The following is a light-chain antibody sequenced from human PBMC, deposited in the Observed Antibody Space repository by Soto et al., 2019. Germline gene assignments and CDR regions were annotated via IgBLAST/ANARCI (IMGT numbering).Light chain of an antibody. V-gene: IGKV3-15*01. CDR3: QQYNNWPPWT. J-gene: IGKJ1*01. CDR1: QSGSSN. CDR2: VAA. Sequence: EIVMTQSPATLYVSPGERATLSCRASQSGSSNFARYQQKPGQAPRLLIYVAATRATGIPARFRSSRSGTEFTPTISSLQSEDFAVYYCQQYNNWPPWTLGQGTKVEIK.